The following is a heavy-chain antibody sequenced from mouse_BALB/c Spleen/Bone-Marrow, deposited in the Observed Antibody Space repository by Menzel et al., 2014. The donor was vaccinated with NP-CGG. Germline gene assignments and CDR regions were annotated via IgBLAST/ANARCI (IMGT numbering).Heavy chain of an antibody. Sequence: QVQLQQSGAELVRPGTSVKVSCKASGYAFTDYLIEWVEQRPGQGLEWIGVINPGSGGTNYNEKFKGKATLTADKSSSTAYMQLSSLTSDDSAVYFCARREDYDLDYWGQGTTLTVSS. CDR2: INPGSGGT. J-gene: IGHJ2*01. CDR1: GYAFTDYL. V-gene: IGHV1-54*01. D-gene: IGHD2-4*01. CDR3: ARREDYDLDY.